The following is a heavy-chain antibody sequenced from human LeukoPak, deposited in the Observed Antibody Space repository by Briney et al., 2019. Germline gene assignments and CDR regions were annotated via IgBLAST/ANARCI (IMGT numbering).Heavy chain of an antibody. CDR2: INHSGST. Sequence: PSETLSLTCAVYGGSFSGYYWSWIRQPPGKGLEWIGEINHSGSTNYNPSLKSRVTISVDTSKNQFSLKLSSVTAADTAVYYCARGRYPHSWGQGTLVTVYS. CDR1: GGSFSGYY. D-gene: IGHD1-26*01. V-gene: IGHV4-34*01. CDR3: ARGRYPHS. J-gene: IGHJ4*02.